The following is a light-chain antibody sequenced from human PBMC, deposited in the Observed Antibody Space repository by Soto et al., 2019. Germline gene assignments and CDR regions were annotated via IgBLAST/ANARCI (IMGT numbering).Light chain of an antibody. CDR3: QQFPTSPMYT. CDR2: GGS. V-gene: IGKV3-20*01. Sequence: EIVLTQSPGTLSLSPGERATLSCRASQSVNSGYLAWYQQRLGQAPRLLIYGGSIRAPGFPDRFSGSGSGTVFTLSISRLEPEDSAVCFCHCQQFPTSPMYTFGQGTKLEIK. J-gene: IGKJ2*01. CDR1: QSVNSGY.